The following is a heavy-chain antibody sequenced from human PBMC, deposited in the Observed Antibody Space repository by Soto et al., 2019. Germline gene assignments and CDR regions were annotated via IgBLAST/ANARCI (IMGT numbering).Heavy chain of an antibody. CDR2: IHGDGGKI. Sequence: LRLSCAASGFMFSAYWMSWVRQAPGKGLAWVANIHGDGGKIYYVDSVKDRFTRSRDNAKRSLYLQMNSLRAEDTAVYYCARDFYGGYTYGPGDYWGQGALVTVSS. V-gene: IGHV3-7*01. J-gene: IGHJ4*02. D-gene: IGHD5-18*01. CDR1: GFMFSAYW. CDR3: ARDFYGGYTYGPGDY.